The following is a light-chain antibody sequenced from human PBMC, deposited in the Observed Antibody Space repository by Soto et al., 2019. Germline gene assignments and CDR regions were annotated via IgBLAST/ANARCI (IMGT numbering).Light chain of an antibody. V-gene: IGLV2-14*01. CDR2: DVT. CDR1: SSDVGGYNY. J-gene: IGLJ1*01. Sequence: QSALTQPASVSGSPGQSITISCTGTSSDVGGYNYVSWYQQHPGKAPKLMIYDVTNRPSGISNRFSGSKSGNTASLTISGLQAEDEADYYCAAWDDNLSGLYVFGAGTKVTVL. CDR3: AAWDDNLSGLYV.